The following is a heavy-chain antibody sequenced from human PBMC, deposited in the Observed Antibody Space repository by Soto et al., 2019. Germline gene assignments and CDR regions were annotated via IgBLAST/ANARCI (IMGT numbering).Heavy chain of an antibody. J-gene: IGHJ4*02. CDR2: IVVGSGNT. CDR1: GFTFTSSA. CDR3: AAVLYSGSYWDFDY. Sequence: SVKVSCKASGFTFTSSAMQWVRQARGQRLEWIGWIVVGSGNTNYAQKFQERVTITRDMSTSTAYMELSSLRSEDTAVYYCAAVLYSGSYWDFDYWGQGTLVTVSS. D-gene: IGHD1-26*01. V-gene: IGHV1-58*02.